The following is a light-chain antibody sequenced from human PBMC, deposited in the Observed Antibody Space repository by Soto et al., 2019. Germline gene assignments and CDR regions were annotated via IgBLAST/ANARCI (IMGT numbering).Light chain of an antibody. CDR2: GTS. CDR1: QTISCY. J-gene: IGKJ1*01. CDR3: QQSYSVPWT. Sequence: DIQMTQSPSSLSASVGDRVTITCRASQTISCYLNWYQHKTGKAPKVLIYGTSSLQSGVPSRFSGSGSGTDFTITISSLQPEDFATYYCQQSYSVPWTFGQATKVDIK. V-gene: IGKV1-39*01.